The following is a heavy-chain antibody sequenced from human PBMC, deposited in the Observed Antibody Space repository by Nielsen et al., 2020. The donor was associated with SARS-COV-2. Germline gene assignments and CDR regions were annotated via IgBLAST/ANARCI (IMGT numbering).Heavy chain of an antibody. CDR3: ARNFYGSGSYPFDP. Sequence: GGSLRLSCAASGFTFDDYAMHWVRQAPGKGLEWVSGISWNSGSIGYADSVKGRFTISRDNAKNSLYLQMNSLRAEDTAMYYCARNFYGSGSYPFDPWGQGTLVTVSS. CDR1: GFTFDDYA. CDR2: ISWNSGSI. V-gene: IGHV3-9*01. D-gene: IGHD3-10*01. J-gene: IGHJ5*02.